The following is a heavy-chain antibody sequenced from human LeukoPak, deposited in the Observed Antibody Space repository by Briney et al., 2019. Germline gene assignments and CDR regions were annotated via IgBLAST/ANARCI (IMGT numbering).Heavy chain of an antibody. V-gene: IGHV1-18*01. CDR2: ISAYNGNT. CDR3: ARTPYYYDSSGYSP. CDR1: GYTFTSYG. J-gene: IGHJ5*02. D-gene: IGHD3-22*01. Sequence: ASVKVSCKASGYTFTSYGISWVRQAPGQGLEWMGWISAYNGNTNYAQKLQGRVTMTTDTSTSTAYMELRSLRSDDTAVYYCARTPYYYDSSGYSPWGQGTLVTVSS.